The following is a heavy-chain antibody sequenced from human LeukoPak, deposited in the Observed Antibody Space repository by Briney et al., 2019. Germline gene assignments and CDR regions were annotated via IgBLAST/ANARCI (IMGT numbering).Heavy chain of an antibody. D-gene: IGHD5-12*01. CDR3: ARGGVGGYDYFAS. Sequence: PSETLSLTCTVSGGSISRDDYYWSWIRQPPGKGLEWIGHITYSGSTDYRPSLRSRVTMSVDTSKNQFSLKLNSVTAAETAMYFCARGGVGGYDYFASWGQGTLVAVSS. CDR1: GGSISRDDYY. V-gene: IGHV4-30-4*01. CDR2: ITYSGST. J-gene: IGHJ4*02.